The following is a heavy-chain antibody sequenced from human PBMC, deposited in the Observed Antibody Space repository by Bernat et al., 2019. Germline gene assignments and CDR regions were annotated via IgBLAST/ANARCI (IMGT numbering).Heavy chain of an antibody. CDR1: GFTFSNYA. Sequence: EVQMLESGGCLVQPGGSLRLSCTASGFTFSNYAMSWVRQAPGKGLEWVSTIWGSGGRTEYADSVRGRFTISRDNSKNTLYMQVNSLRVEDTAVYYCAKDPNGDYIGTFDMWGQGTVVTVSS. CDR3: AKDPNGDYIGTFDM. J-gene: IGHJ3*02. CDR2: IWGSGGRT. V-gene: IGHV3-23*01. D-gene: IGHD4-17*01.